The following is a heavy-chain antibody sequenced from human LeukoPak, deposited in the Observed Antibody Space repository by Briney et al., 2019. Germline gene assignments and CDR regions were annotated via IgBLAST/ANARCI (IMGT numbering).Heavy chain of an antibody. CDR2: ISGSGGST. V-gene: IGHV3-23*01. CDR3: ARDLGYCSSTSCYTVDY. CDR1: GFTFSSYA. Sequence: GGSLRLSCAASGFTFSSYAMSWVRQAPGKGLEWVSAISGSGGSTYYADSVKGRFTISRDNSKNTLYLQMNSLRAEDTAVYYCARDLGYCSSTSCYTVDYWGQGTLVTVSS. D-gene: IGHD2-2*02. J-gene: IGHJ4*02.